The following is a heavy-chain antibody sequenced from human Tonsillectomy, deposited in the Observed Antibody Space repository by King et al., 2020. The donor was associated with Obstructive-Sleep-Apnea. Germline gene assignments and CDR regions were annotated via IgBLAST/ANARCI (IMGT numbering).Heavy chain of an antibody. CDR3: AREGDIVVVPAANMDV. CDR1: VGSISSSSYY. J-gene: IGHJ6*02. Sequence: QLQESGPGLVKPSETLSLTCTVSVGSISSSSYYWGWIRQPPGKGLEWIGSIYYSGSTYYNPSLKSRVTISVDTSKNQFSLKLSSVTAADTAVYYCAREGDIVVVPAANMDVWGQGTTVTVSS. V-gene: IGHV4-39*07. CDR2: IYYSGST. D-gene: IGHD2-2*01.